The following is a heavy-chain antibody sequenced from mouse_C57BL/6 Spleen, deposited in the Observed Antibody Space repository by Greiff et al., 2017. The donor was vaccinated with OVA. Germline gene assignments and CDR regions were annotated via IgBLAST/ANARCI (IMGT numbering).Heavy chain of an antibody. D-gene: IGHD1-1*01. V-gene: IGHV1-82*01. CDR2: IYPGDGDT. J-gene: IGHJ2*01. CDR1: GYAFSSSW. Sequence: VQLQQSGPELVKPGASVKISCKASGYAFSSSWMNWVKQRPGKGLEWIGRIYPGDGDTNYNGKFKGKATLTADKSSSTAYMQLSSLTSEDSAVYFCARGDYGSSLYYWGQGTTLTVSS. CDR3: ARGDYGSSLYY.